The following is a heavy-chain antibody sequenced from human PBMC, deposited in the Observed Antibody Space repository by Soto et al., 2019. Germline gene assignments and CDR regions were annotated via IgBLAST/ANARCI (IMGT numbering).Heavy chain of an antibody. CDR3: AKRPASLVCFDY. V-gene: IGHV3-23*01. CDR1: GFPFSNYD. D-gene: IGHD2-2*01. CDR2: ISGGGGRI. J-gene: IGHJ4*02. Sequence: EVQLLESGGGLVQPGGSLRPSCSASGFPFSNYDISLVRQAPRKGLEWVSTISGGGGRIYYADSVKGRFTISRDNSKNTLYMQMNSLRAEDTAVYYCAKRPASLVCFDYWGQGTLVTVSS.